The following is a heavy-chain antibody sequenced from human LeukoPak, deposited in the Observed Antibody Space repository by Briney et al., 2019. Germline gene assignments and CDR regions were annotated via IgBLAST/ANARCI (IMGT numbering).Heavy chain of an antibody. V-gene: IGHV4-61*02. Sequence: SETLSLTCTVSGGSISSSSYYWGWIRQPAGKGLEWIGRIYTSGSTNYNPSLKSRVTMSVDTSKNQFSLKLSSVTAADTAVYYCAREAPYCSGGSCYSNYRSTTDFDYWGQGTLVTVSS. D-gene: IGHD2-15*01. CDR3: AREAPYCSGGSCYSNYRSTTDFDY. CDR1: GGSISSSSYY. CDR2: IYTSGST. J-gene: IGHJ4*02.